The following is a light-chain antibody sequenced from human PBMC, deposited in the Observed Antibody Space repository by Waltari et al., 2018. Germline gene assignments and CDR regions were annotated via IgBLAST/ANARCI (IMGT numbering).Light chain of an antibody. V-gene: IGLV1-44*01. CDR3: AAWDDSLNGHVV. CDR2: SNN. J-gene: IGLJ2*01. CDR1: SSTLGRNT. Sequence: QSVLTQPPSASGTPGQRVPISCSGSSSTLGRNTVNWYQQLPGTAPKLLIYSNNQRPSGVPDRFSGSKSGTSASLAISGLQSEDEADYYCAAWDDSLNGHVVFGGGTKLTVL.